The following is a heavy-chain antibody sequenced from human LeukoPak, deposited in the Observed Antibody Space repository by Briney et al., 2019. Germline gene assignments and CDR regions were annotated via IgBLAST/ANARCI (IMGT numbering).Heavy chain of an antibody. D-gene: IGHD2-21*02. CDR1: GGSINYDY. CDR3: ATLRGASTAVFDS. Sequence: PSETLSLTRTVSGGSINYDYWSWIRQSPGKRLEWIGYIHYSGATNYSPSLNSRVTISVDTSKHQFSLKLSSVTAADTALYYCATLRGASTAVFDSWGQGTLVTVSS. V-gene: IGHV4-59*08. J-gene: IGHJ4*02. CDR2: IHYSGAT.